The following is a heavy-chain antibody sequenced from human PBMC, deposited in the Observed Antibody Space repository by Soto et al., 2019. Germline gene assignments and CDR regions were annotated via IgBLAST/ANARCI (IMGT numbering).Heavy chain of an antibody. J-gene: IGHJ4*02. V-gene: IGHV4-30-4*01. CDR1: GDSINSDDYY. CDR2: IYYTGRT. Sequence: SETLSLTCTVSGDSINSDDYYWTWIRQPPGKGLEWIGYIYYTGRTSYNPSLNSRLTISVETSKNQFSLKLNSASAADTAIYYCARDRSNSPDYFDFWGQGTLVTVSS. D-gene: IGHD6-6*01. CDR3: ARDRSNSPDYFDF.